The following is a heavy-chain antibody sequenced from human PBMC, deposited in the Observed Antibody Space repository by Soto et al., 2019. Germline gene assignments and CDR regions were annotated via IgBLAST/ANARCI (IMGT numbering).Heavy chain of an antibody. CDR1: GRTFSSYA. V-gene: IGHV1-69*06. Sequence: SVKVSCKASGRTFSSYAISWVRQAPGQGLEWMGGIIPIFGTANYAQKFQGRVTITADKSTSTAYMELSSLRSEDTAVYYCARADTIFGVVIRDYYYYYGMDVWGQGTTVTVSS. CDR3: ARADTIFGVVIRDYYYYYGMDV. J-gene: IGHJ6*02. D-gene: IGHD3-3*01. CDR2: IIPIFGTA.